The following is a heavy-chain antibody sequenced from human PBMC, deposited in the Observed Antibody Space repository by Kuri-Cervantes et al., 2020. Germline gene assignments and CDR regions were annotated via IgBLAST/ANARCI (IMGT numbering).Heavy chain of an antibody. CDR1: GFSFSSYW. Sequence: GESLKISCAASGFSFSSYWMNWVRQAPGKGLEWVANIKRDGSQKYSVDSVKGRFTISRDNAKNSLYLQMNSLRVEDSALYYCARILSEVESYWYGMDVWGQGTTVTVSS. CDR2: IKRDGSQK. CDR3: ARILSEVESYWYGMDV. D-gene: IGHD2-8*01. V-gene: IGHV3-7*03. J-gene: IGHJ6*02.